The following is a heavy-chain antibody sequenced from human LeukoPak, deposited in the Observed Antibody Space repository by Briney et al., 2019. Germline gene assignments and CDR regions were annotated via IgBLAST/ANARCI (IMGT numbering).Heavy chain of an antibody. CDR2: ISSSSSTI. V-gene: IGHV3-48*01. D-gene: IGHD3-9*01. Sequence: GGSLRLSCAASGFTFSSYSMNWVRQAPGKGLEWVSYISSSSSTIYYADSVKGRFTISRDNSKNTLYLQMNSLRAEDTAVYYCAKGSLTDYVPFDYWGQGTLVTVSS. J-gene: IGHJ4*02. CDR1: GFTFSSYS. CDR3: AKGSLTDYVPFDY.